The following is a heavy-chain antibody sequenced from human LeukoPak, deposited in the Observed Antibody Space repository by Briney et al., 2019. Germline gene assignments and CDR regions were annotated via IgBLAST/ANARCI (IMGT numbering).Heavy chain of an antibody. CDR2: IIPMLGTP. D-gene: IGHD1-26*01. Sequence: GASVKVSCKGSGGTFMNHVIIWVRQAPGKGLECMGGIIPMLGTPNYAQDFQGRVTITADKSTSTAYLELNSLRSEDTALYYCARGRGTGSKVFTIWGQGTMVTV. CDR3: ARGRGTGSKVFTI. J-gene: IGHJ3*01. CDR1: GGTFMNHV. V-gene: IGHV1-69*10.